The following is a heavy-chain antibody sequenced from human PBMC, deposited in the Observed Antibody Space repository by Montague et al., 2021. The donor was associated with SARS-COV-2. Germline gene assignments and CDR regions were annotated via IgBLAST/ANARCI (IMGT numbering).Heavy chain of an antibody. Sequence: SLRLSCAASGFTFSSYGMHWVRQAPGKGLVWVSRINSDGSSTSYADSVKGRFTISRDNAKNTLYLQMNSLRAEDTAVYYCAREGAVAGIYYYYYYMDVWGKGTTVTVSS. J-gene: IGHJ6*03. V-gene: IGHV3-74*01. CDR2: INSDGSST. D-gene: IGHD6-19*01. CDR1: GFTFSSYG. CDR3: AREGAVAGIYYYYYYMDV.